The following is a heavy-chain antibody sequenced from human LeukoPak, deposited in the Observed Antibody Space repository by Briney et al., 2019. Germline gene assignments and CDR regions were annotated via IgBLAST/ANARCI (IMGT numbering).Heavy chain of an antibody. CDR1: GFTFSDYG. CDR3: AKDPPEQGKN. V-gene: IGHV3-30*18. Sequence: GGSLRLSCAASGFTFSDYGMHWVRQAPGKGLEWVAVIANDGRDKKYADSVKGRFTISRDNSKNTLYLQMNSLRAEDTAVYYCAKDPPEQGKNWGQGTLVTVSS. CDR2: IANDGRDK. J-gene: IGHJ4*02. D-gene: IGHD1-14*01.